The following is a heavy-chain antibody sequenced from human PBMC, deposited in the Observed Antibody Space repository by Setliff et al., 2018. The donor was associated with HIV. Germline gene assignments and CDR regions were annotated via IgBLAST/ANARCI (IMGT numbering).Heavy chain of an antibody. CDR3: ARVDCSSTSCYRDYYYYMDV. J-gene: IGHJ6*03. V-gene: IGHV4-39*01. CDR1: GGSISSSSYY. Sequence: SETLSLTCTVSGGSISSSSYYWGWIRQPPGKGLEWIGSIYYSGSTYYNPSLKSRVTISVDTSKNQFYLKLSSVTAADTAVYYCARVDCSSTSCYRDYYYYMDVWGKGTTVTVSS. CDR2: IYYSGST. D-gene: IGHD2-2*01.